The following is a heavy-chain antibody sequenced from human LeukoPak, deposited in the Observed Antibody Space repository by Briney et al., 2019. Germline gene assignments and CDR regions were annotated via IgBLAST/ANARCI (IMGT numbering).Heavy chain of an antibody. J-gene: IGHJ4*02. V-gene: IGHV4-59*01. Sequence: SETLSLTCSVSGGXMSKSYCNWIRQPPGKGLEWIGYIYYSGSTNCNPSLKSRVNISVDTSRTQSSLKLTSVTAADTAAYYCARGRSYLDYFDYWGQGTVVTVSS. CDR1: GGXMSKSY. CDR3: ARGRSYLDYFDY. D-gene: IGHD3-10*01. CDR2: IYYSGST.